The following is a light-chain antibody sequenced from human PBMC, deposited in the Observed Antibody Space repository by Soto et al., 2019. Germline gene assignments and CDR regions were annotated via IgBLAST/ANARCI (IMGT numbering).Light chain of an antibody. CDR1: SSDVGSYNL. V-gene: IGLV2-14*02. CDR3: SSFTTNRLYV. J-gene: IGLJ1*01. CDR2: EGS. Sequence: QSVLTQPASVSGSPGQSITISCTGTSSDVGSYNLVSWYQQHPGKAPKLMIYEGSKRPSGVSNRFSGSKSGNTASLTISGLQAEDEADYYCSSFTTNRLYVFGPGTKVTVL.